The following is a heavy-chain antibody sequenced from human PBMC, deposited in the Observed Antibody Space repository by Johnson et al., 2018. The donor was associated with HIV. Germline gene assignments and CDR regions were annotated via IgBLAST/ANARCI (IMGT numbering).Heavy chain of an antibody. CDR3: ARATDQRLDAFDI. CDR2: ISYDGSNR. Sequence: QVQLVESGWGVVRPGGSLRLFCAGSGILFDDYGMSWIRQAPGKGLEWVAVISYDGSNRYYTESVKGRFTISRDNSENTLYLQMNSLRAEDTAVYYCARATDQRLDAFDIWGQGTMVTVSS. J-gene: IGHJ3*02. V-gene: IGHV3-30*03. D-gene: IGHD6-25*01. CDR1: GILFDDYG.